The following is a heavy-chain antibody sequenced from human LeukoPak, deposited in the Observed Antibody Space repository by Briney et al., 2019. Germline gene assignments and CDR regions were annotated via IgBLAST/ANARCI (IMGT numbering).Heavy chain of an antibody. J-gene: IGHJ4*02. CDR2: ISSSSSYI. CDR1: GFTFSSYS. Sequence: PGGSLRLSCAASGFTFSSYSMIWVRQAPGKGLEWVSSISSSSSYIYYADSVKGRLTISRDNAKNSLYLQMNSLRAEDTAVYYCARVRYSSRYFDYWGQGTLVTVSS. V-gene: IGHV3-21*01. CDR3: ARVRYSSRYFDY. D-gene: IGHD6-13*01.